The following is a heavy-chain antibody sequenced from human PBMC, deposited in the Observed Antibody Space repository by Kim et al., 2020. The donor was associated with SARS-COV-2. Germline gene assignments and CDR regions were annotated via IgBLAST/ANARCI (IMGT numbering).Heavy chain of an antibody. D-gene: IGHD3-22*01. Sequence: ASVKVSCKASGYTFTSYGISWVRQAPGQGLEWMGWISAYNGNTNYAQKLQGRVTMTTDTSTSTAYMELRSLRSDDTAVYYCARTMTLPYYYYGMDVWGQGTTVTVSS. CDR1: GYTFTSYG. J-gene: IGHJ6*02. CDR2: ISAYNGNT. CDR3: ARTMTLPYYYYGMDV. V-gene: IGHV1-18*01.